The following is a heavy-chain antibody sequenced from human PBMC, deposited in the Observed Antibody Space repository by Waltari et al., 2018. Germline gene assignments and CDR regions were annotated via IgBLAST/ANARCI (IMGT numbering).Heavy chain of an antibody. J-gene: IGHJ4*02. D-gene: IGHD3-3*01. CDR3: ARGRNFGDLWSQISRGGRFDS. V-gene: IGHV4-39*07. Sequence: QLQLQESGPGLVKPSETLSLTCPVSGDSISRNTFFWGWIRQSPGKGLEWVGSIFYSGSTYYNPSLKSRVTISLDTSKSQFSLKLSSLTAADTAVYYCARGRNFGDLWSQISRGGRFDSWGQGTLVTVSS. CDR1: GDSISRNTFF. CDR2: IFYSGST.